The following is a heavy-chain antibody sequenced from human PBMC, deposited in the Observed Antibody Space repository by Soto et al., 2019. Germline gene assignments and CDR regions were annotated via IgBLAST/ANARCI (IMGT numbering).Heavy chain of an antibody. D-gene: IGHD7-27*01. V-gene: IGHV3-30*18. CDR2: ISYDGSNK. J-gene: IGHJ1*01. CDR1: GFTFSSYG. Sequence: ESGGGVVQPGRSLRLSCAASGFTFSSYGMHWVRQAPGKGLEWVAVISYDGSNKYYADSVKGRFTISRDNSKNTLYLQMNSLRAEDTAVYYCAKDDGRGLGFQHWGQGTLVTVSS. CDR3: AKDDGRGLGFQH.